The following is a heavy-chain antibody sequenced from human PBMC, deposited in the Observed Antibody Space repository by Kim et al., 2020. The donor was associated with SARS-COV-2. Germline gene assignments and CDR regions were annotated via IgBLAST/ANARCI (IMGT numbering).Heavy chain of an antibody. D-gene: IGHD3-22*01. V-gene: IGHV3-23*01. J-gene: IGHJ4*02. CDR3: AKGLTSSRYDPFEY. CDR2: ITGSGSST. Sequence: GGSLRLSCAASGFTFSSYAMGWVRQGPGKGPEWVSSITGSGSSTYYADSVQGRFTVSRDNSKNTLYLQMNSLRAEDTAIYYCAKGLTSSRYDPFEYWGQGTLVTVSS. CDR1: GFTFSSYA.